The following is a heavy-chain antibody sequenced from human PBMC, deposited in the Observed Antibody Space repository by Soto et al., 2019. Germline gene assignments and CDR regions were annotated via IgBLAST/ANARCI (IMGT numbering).Heavy chain of an antibody. J-gene: IGHJ4*02. Sequence: SGGSLRLSCAVSGFTVSNNYMSWVRQAPGKGPEWVAVIYSVGNRYYADSVKGRFSVSRDSAKNTLYLQMDDLRAEDTAVYYCAREYSSTLSHPFDYWGQGTWVTVSS. CDR3: AREYSSTLSHPFDY. V-gene: IGHV3-53*01. CDR1: GFTVSNNY. CDR2: IYSVGNR. D-gene: IGHD2-15*01.